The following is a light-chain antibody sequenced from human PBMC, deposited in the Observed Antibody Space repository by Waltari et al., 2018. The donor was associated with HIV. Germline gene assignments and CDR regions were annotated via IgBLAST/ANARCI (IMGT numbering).Light chain of an antibody. V-gene: IGLV3-1*01. CDR3: QAWDSFTGL. CDR2: QDT. J-gene: IGLJ2*01. CDR1: KVGGND. Sequence: SFELTQPPSVSVSPGQTARITCSGDKVGGNDVSWYQQRPGQSPVLIIYQDTKRPSGIPERFSGSNSGNTVTLTISGTQALDEADYYCQAWDSFTGLFGGGTKLTVL.